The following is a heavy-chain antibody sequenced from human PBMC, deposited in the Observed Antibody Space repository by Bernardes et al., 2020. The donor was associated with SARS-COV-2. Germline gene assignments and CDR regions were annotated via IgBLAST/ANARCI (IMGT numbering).Heavy chain of an antibody. CDR2: IKSDGSTT. J-gene: IGHJ4*02. Sequence: GVSLRLSCAASGFTFSSYWMHWVRQVPGRGLVWLSRIKSDGSTTNYADPVKGRFTISRDNAKNTLWLQMNSLRDEDTAMYYCARGASSGYRIDYWGPGTLVTVSS. CDR1: GFTFSSYW. CDR3: ARGASSGYRIDY. D-gene: IGHD6-25*01. V-gene: IGHV3-74*01.